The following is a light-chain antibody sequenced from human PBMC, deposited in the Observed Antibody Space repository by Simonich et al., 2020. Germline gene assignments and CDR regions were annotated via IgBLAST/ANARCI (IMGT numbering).Light chain of an antibody. CDR1: QRISSW. Sequence: DIQMTQSPSTLSASVGDRVTITCRASQRISSWLAWYKQKTGKAPKLLFYKASSLEIGVPSRFSGSGSGTEFTLTIISLQPDDFATYYCQQYNSYSYTFGQGTKLEIK. CDR2: KAS. CDR3: QQYNSYSYT. V-gene: IGKV1-5*03. J-gene: IGKJ2*01.